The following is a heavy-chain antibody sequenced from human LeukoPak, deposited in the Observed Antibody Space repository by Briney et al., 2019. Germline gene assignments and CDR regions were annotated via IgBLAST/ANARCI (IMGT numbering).Heavy chain of an antibody. CDR2: INTNTGNP. CDR1: GYTFTSYA. CDR3: ARSFRADRRVEYYDIAI. J-gene: IGHJ3*02. Sequence: ASVKVSCKASGYTFTSYAMNWVRQAPGQGLEWMGWINTNTGNPTYAQGFTGRFVFSLDTSVSTAYLQISSLKAEDTAVYYCARSFRADRRVEYYDIAIWGQGTMVTVSS. D-gene: IGHD3-9*01. V-gene: IGHV7-4-1*02.